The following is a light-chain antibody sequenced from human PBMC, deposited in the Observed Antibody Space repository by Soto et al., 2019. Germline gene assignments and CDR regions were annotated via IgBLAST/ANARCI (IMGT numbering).Light chain of an antibody. Sequence: IVMTQSPVTMSVSPGERATLSCRASQSISTNLAWYQQKPGQAPRLLIYGASTRATGIPARFSGGGSGTEFNLNISSLQSEDFAVYYCQHYNYWPPWTFGQGTKVETK. CDR1: QSISTN. CDR3: QHYNYWPPWT. J-gene: IGKJ1*01. CDR2: GAS. V-gene: IGKV3-15*01.